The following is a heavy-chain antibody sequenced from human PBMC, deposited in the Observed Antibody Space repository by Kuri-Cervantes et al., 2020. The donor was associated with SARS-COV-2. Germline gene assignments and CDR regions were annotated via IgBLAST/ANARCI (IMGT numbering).Heavy chain of an antibody. D-gene: IGHD2-15*01. V-gene: IGHV3-30-3*01. Sequence: GESLKISCAASGFTFASYAMHWVRQAPGKGLEWVTLISYDGINKFYADSVRGRFTISRDNSKNTLYLQMNSLRPEDTAVYYCARDQHGIVVVVAAIEYWGQGTLVTVSS. CDR3: ARDQHGIVVVVAAIEY. CDR2: ISYDGINK. CDR1: GFTFASYA. J-gene: IGHJ4*02.